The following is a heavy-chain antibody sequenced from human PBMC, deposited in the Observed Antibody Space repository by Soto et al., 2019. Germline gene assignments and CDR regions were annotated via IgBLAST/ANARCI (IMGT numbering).Heavy chain of an antibody. J-gene: IGHJ5*01. CDR1: GFTFTDYW. CDR3: ASYKYGYAFAS. D-gene: IGHD5-18*01. CDR2: IQQNGGEK. V-gene: IGHV3-7*05. Sequence: GGSLRLSCAASGFTFTDYWMCWVRQAPGKGLEWVANIQQNGGEKYYVDSVKGRFTISRENAKNSLYLQMNSLRAEDTAVYYCASYKYGYAFASWGQGTLVTVSS.